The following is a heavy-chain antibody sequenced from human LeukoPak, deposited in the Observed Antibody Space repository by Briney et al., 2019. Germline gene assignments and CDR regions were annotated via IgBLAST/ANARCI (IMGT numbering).Heavy chain of an antibody. CDR3: AGTYYDFWRGSGAMDV. CDR1: GGTFSSYA. D-gene: IGHD3-3*01. J-gene: IGHJ6*03. CDR2: IIPIFGTA. Sequence: ASVKVSCKASGGTFSSYAISWVRQAPGQGREWGGGIIPIFGTANYAQKFRGRVTITTDESTSTAYLELRSLRSEDTAVYYCAGTYYDFWRGSGAMDVWGKGTTVTVSS. V-gene: IGHV1-69*05.